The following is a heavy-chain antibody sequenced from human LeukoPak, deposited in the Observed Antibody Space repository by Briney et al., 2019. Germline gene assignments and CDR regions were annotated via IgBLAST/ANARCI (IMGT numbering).Heavy chain of an antibody. D-gene: IGHD3-3*01. CDR2: ISWNSGSI. CDR3: ARTYYDFWSGYYTASYYYYYMDV. CDR1: GFTFDDYA. J-gene: IGHJ6*03. V-gene: IGHV3-9*01. Sequence: GGSLRLSCAASGFTFDDYAMHWVRQAPGKGLEWVSGISWNSGSIVYADSVKGRFTISRDNAKNSLYLQMNSLRAEDTGVYYCARTYYDFWSGYYTASYYYYYMDVWGKGTTVTVSS.